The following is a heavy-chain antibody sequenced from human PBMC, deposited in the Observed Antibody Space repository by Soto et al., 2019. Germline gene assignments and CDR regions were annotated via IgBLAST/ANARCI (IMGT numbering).Heavy chain of an antibody. V-gene: IGHV3-23*01. D-gene: IGHD3-10*01. Sequence: PGGSLRLSCAASGFTFATNAMSWVGQGPGKGLEWVSAISGSGGSTYYVDSVKGRFTISRDNSKNTLYLQMNSLRAEDTAVYYCAKSLRGIIIDFDYWGQGTQVTVSS. CDR3: AKSLRGIIIDFDY. J-gene: IGHJ4*02. CDR2: ISGSGGST. CDR1: GFTFATNA.